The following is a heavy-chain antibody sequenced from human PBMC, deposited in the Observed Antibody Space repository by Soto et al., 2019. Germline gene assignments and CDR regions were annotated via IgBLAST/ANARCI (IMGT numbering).Heavy chain of an antibody. CDR2: IIPIFGTA. D-gene: IGHD3-22*01. V-gene: IGHV1-69*06. CDR1: GGTFSSYA. J-gene: IGHJ4*02. CDR3: ASSEGPNYYDSSGYLFDY. Sequence: SVKVSCKASGGTFSSYAISWVRQAPRQGLEWMGGIIPIFGTANYAQKFQGRVTITADKSTSTAYMELSSLRSEDTAVYYCASSEGPNYYDSSGYLFDYWGQGTLVTVSS.